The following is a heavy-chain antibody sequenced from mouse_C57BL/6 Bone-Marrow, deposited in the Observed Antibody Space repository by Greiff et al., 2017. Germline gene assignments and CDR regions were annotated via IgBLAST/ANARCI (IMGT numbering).Heavy chain of an antibody. Sequence: QVQLKESGPGLVAPSQSLSISCTVSGFSLTSYGVSWVRQPPGKGLAWLGVICGDGGTNYHSALISRLSTSKDNSKSHACLKLNSLQTDDTATYYCAAPYDFGSSYGWCAYWGQGTLVTVSA. D-gene: IGHD1-1*01. J-gene: IGHJ3*01. CDR3: AAPYDFGSSYGWCAY. CDR1: GFSLTSYG. CDR2: ICGDGGT. V-gene: IGHV2-3*01.